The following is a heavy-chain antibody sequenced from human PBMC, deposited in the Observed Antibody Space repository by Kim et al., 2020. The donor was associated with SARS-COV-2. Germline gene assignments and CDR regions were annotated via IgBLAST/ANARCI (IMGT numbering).Heavy chain of an antibody. CDR2: ILYSGST. CDR1: GGSVSSSSFY. CDR3: ARRPKAGHSGGYPLGYFDY. D-gene: IGHD1-26*01. J-gene: IGHJ4*02. Sequence: SETLSLTCTVSGGSVSSSSFYWGWIRQPPGKGLEWIGNILYSGSTYYNPSLRSRVTISVDTSMNQFSLKLSSVTAADTAVYYCARRPKAGHSGGYPLGYFDYWGRGTLVTVSS. V-gene: IGHV4-39*01.